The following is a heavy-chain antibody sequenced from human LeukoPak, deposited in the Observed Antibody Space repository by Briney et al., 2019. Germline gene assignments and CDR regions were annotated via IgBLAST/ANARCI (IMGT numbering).Heavy chain of an antibody. CDR3: AREFWSLSYYFDY. D-gene: IGHD3-3*01. V-gene: IGHV3-30-3*01. CDR2: ISYDGSNK. Sequence: GGSLRLSCAASGFTFSSYAMHWVRQAPSKGLEWVAVISYDGSNKYYADSVKGRFTISRDNSKNTLYLQMNSLRAEDTAVYYCAREFWSLSYYFDYWGQGTLVTVSS. J-gene: IGHJ4*02. CDR1: GFTFSSYA.